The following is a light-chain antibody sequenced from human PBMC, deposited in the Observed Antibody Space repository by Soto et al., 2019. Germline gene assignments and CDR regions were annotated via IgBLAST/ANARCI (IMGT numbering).Light chain of an antibody. V-gene: IGLV2-11*01. CDR2: DVS. Sequence: QSVLTQPRSVSGSPGQSVTISCTGTRSDVGTYNYVSWYQHHPGKAPKLMIYDVSKRPSGVPDRFSGSKSANTASLTISGLQAEDEADYYCCSYAGSLEVVFGGGTKLTVL. J-gene: IGLJ3*02. CDR3: CSYAGSLEVV. CDR1: RSDVGTYNY.